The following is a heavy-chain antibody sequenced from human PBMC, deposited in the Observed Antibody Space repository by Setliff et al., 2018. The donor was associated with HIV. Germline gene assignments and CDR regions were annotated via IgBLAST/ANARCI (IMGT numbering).Heavy chain of an antibody. CDR2: ISSSSSTI. J-gene: IGHJ3*02. Sequence: GGSLRLSCAASGFTFSSYSMNWVRQAPGKGLEWVSYISSSSSTIYYADSVKGRFTISRDNADNSLYLQMNSLRAEDTAVYYCARYALAVPGYHNAFDIWGQGTMVTVSS. CDR3: ARYALAVPGYHNAFDI. CDR1: GFTFSSYS. V-gene: IGHV3-48*01. D-gene: IGHD6-19*01.